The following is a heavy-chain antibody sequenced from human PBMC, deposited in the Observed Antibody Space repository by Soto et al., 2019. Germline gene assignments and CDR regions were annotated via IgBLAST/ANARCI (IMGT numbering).Heavy chain of an antibody. CDR1: GGSISSGGYY. Sequence: SETLSLTCTVSGGSISSGGYYWSWIRQHPGKGLEWIGYIYYSGSTYYNPSLKGRVTISVDTSKNQFSLKLSSVTAADTAVYYCARVSSVGAPFWFDPWGQGTLVTVSS. J-gene: IGHJ5*02. CDR3: ARVSSVGAPFWFDP. D-gene: IGHD1-26*01. V-gene: IGHV4-31*03. CDR2: IYYSGST.